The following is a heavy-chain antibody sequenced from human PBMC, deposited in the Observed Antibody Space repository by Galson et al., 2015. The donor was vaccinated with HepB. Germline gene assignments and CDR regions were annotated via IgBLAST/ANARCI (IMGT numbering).Heavy chain of an antibody. CDR1: GYTFTSYA. D-gene: IGHD2-2*01. CDR2: INAGNGNT. CDR3: ARDHSPRVYCSSTSCYGVPYYYYYYMDV. J-gene: IGHJ6*03. Sequence: SVKVSCKASGYTFTSYAMHWVRQAPGQRLEWMGWINAGNGNTKYSQKFQGRVTITRDTSTSTAYMELRSLRSDDTAVYYCARDHSPRVYCSSTSCYGVPYYYYYYMDVWGKGTTVTVSS. V-gene: IGHV1-3*01.